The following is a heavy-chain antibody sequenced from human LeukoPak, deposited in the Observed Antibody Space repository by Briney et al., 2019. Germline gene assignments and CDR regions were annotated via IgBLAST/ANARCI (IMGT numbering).Heavy chain of an antibody. CDR3: ARGAHTYEIRTFDP. Sequence: SETLSLTCTVSGGSINDYYWSWIRQPPGKGLEWIGYIYYSGITIYNPSLRGRVTISVGTSKNQFSLKLISVTAADTAVYYCARGAHTYEIRTFDPWGQGTLVTVSS. D-gene: IGHD3-9*01. CDR1: GGSINDYY. CDR2: IYYSGIT. J-gene: IGHJ5*02. V-gene: IGHV4-59*01.